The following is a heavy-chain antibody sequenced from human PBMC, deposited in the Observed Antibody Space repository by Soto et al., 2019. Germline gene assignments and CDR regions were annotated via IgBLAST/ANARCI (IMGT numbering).Heavy chain of an antibody. CDR1: GGSFSGYY. CDR3: ARGMAVAGHYFDS. D-gene: IGHD6-19*01. J-gene: IGHJ4*02. V-gene: IGHV4-34*01. CDR2: INHSGST. Sequence: QVQLQQWGAGLLKPSETLSLTCAVYGGSFSGYYWSWIRQPPGKGLEWIGEINHSGSTNYNPSLKSRVTISVDTSKNQFSLKLRSVTAADTATVYYCARGMAVAGHYFDSWGQGTLVTVSS.